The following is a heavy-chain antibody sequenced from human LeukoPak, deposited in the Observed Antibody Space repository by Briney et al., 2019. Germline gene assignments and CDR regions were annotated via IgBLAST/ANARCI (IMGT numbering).Heavy chain of an antibody. CDR3: ARDVLWDSSGYYPPSYYYYGMDV. Sequence: SVKVSCKASGGTFSSYAISWVRQAPGQGLEWMGRIIPILGIANYAQKLQGRVAITADKSTSTAYMELSSLRSEDTAVYYCARDVLWDSSGYYPPSYYYYGMDVWGQGTTVTVSS. CDR2: IIPILGIA. J-gene: IGHJ6*02. D-gene: IGHD3-22*01. V-gene: IGHV1-69*04. CDR1: GGTFSSYA.